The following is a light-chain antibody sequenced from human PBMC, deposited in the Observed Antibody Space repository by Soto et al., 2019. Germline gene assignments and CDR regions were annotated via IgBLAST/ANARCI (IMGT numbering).Light chain of an antibody. J-gene: IGLJ3*02. CDR2: GNS. CDR3: HYYASSFSGSV. V-gene: IGLV1-40*01. CDR1: SSNIGAGYD. Sequence: QSVLTQPPSVSGTPGQRVTISCTGSSSNIGAGYDVHWYQQLPGTATKLLIFGNSNRTAGVPDRFAGSTSGTSSSLAITGLQAEEEEDYDCHYYASSFSGSVFGGGTKLTVL.